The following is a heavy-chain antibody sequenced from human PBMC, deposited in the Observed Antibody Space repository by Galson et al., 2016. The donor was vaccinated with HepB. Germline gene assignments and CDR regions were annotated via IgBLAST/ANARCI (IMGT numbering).Heavy chain of an antibody. CDR3: ARLCGYPSKTGLAS. CDR1: GEDFADSW. CDR2: IYPGDSDT. D-gene: IGHD3-16*02. Sequence: QSGAEVKKPGESLMISCKDSGEDFADSWIAWVRQMPGKGLDWMGIIYPGDSDTKYNPSFRGQVTISADRSVSTAYLRWNSLKASDTAIYYCARLCGYPSKTGLASWGQGTPVTVSS. V-gene: IGHV5-51*01. J-gene: IGHJ5*02.